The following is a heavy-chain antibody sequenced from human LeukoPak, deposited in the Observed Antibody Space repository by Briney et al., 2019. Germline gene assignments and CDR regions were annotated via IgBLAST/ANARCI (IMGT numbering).Heavy chain of an antibody. D-gene: IGHD1-26*01. Sequence: PGGSLRLSCAASGFTFSSYAMHWVRQAPGKGLEYVSAISSNGGSTYHANSVKGRFTISRDNSKNTLYLQMGSLRAEDMAVYYCARESIVGATGAFDIWGQGTMVTVSS. J-gene: IGHJ3*02. CDR2: ISSNGGST. CDR1: GFTFSSYA. CDR3: ARESIVGATGAFDI. V-gene: IGHV3-64*01.